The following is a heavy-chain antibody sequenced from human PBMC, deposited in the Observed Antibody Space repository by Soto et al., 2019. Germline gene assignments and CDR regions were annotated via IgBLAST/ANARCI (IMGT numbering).Heavy chain of an antibody. V-gene: IGHV4-61*01. CDR2: IYYSGST. D-gene: IGHD1-1*01. CDR3: ARLLDDVSIS. Sequence: PSETLSHTCTVSGGSVSSGSYYWSWIRQPPGKGLEWIGYIYYSGSTNYNPSLKSRVTISVDTSKNQFSLKLSSVTAADTAVYYCARLLDDVSISWSQGTLVTVSS. CDR1: GGSVSSGSYY. J-gene: IGHJ4*02.